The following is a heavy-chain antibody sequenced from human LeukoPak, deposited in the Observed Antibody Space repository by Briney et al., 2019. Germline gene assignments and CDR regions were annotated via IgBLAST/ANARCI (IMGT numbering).Heavy chain of an antibody. J-gene: IGHJ3*02. Sequence: ASVKVSCKASGGTFSSYAISWVRQAPGQGLEWMGRIIPILGIANYAQKFQGRVTITADKSTSTAYMELSSLRSEDTAVYYCARDTNDSPELAFDIWGQGTMVTVSS. CDR3: ARDTNDSPELAFDI. CDR2: IIPILGIA. V-gene: IGHV1-69*04. CDR1: GGTFSSYA. D-gene: IGHD2-8*01.